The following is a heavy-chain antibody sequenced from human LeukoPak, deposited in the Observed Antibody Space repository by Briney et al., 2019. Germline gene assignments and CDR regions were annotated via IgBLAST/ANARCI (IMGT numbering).Heavy chain of an antibody. CDR1: DDSITIFY. CDR3: ARGRVSSSTWYSTYYYFFSMDF. J-gene: IGHJ6*03. V-gene: IGHV4-59*01. Sequence: SETLSLTCTVSDDSITIFYWTWLRQPPGMGLEWFGYVDHTGSTKFNPSLNGRVSISRATSNNFLSLRLRSVTAADTAVYFCARGRVSSSTWYSTYYYFFSMDFWGKGTTVTVSS. D-gene: IGHD4-11*01. CDR2: VDHTGST.